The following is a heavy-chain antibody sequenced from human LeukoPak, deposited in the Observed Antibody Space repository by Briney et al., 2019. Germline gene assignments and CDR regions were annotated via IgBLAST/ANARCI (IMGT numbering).Heavy chain of an antibody. V-gene: IGHV3-23*01. D-gene: IGHD2-2*01. CDR1: GFTFSSYA. Sequence: GGSLRLSCAASGFTFSSYAMSWVRQAPGKGLEWVSGISGSGGSTYYADSVKGRFTISRDNSKNTLYLQMNSLRAEDTAVYYCAKDRGAPAAITGDYMDVWGKGTTVTVSS. CDR3: AKDRGAPAAITGDYMDV. J-gene: IGHJ6*03. CDR2: ISGSGGST.